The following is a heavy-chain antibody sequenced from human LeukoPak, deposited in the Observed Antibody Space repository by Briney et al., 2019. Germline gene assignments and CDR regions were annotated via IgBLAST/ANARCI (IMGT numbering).Heavy chain of an antibody. J-gene: IGHJ6*02. CDR3: ARGGCSSTSCPYYYYGMDV. CDR2: IGTAGDT. CDR1: GFTFSSYD. Sequence: GGSLRLSCAASGFTFSSYDMHWVRQATGKGLEWVSAIGTAGDTYYPGSVKGRFTISRENAKNSLYLQMSSLRAGDTAVYYCARGGCSSTSCPYYYYGMDVWGQGTTVTVSS. D-gene: IGHD2-2*01. V-gene: IGHV3-13*01.